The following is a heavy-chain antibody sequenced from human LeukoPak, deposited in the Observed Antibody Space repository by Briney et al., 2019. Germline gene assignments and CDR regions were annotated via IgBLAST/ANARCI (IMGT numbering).Heavy chain of an antibody. Sequence: GGSLRLSCAASGFTFSSYAMHWVRQAPGKGLEWVAVISYDGSNKYYADSVKGRFTISSDNSKNTLYLQMNSLRAEDTAVYYCARGDNVLRFLEWSPSTYGMDVWGQGTTVTVSS. CDR2: ISYDGSNK. V-gene: IGHV3-30-3*01. CDR3: ARGDNVLRFLEWSPSTYGMDV. J-gene: IGHJ6*02. CDR1: GFTFSSYA. D-gene: IGHD3-3*01.